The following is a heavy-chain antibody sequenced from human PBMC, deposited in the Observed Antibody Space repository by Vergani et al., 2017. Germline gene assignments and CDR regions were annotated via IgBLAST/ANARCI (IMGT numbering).Heavy chain of an antibody. D-gene: IGHD2-15*01. CDR2: ISWNSGSI. J-gene: IGHJ4*02. V-gene: IGHV3-9*01. CDR3: ARDLAYCHEGSCAL. Sequence: EVQLVESGGGLVQPGRSLRLSCAASGFTFDDYAMHWVRQAPGKGLEWVSGISWNSGSIGYADSVKGRFTISRDNAKNSLYLQMNSLRTDDTAVYYCARDLAYCHEGSCALWGQGSVVTVSS. CDR1: GFTFDDYA.